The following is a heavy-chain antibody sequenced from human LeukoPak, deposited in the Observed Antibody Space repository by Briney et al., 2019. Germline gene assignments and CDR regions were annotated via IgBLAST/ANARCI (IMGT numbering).Heavy chain of an antibody. J-gene: IGHJ6*02. D-gene: IGHD2-2*01. CDR2: INPNSGGT. CDR3: ASPQYCSSTSCYWNYYYGMDV. V-gene: IGHV1-2*02. CDR1: GYTFTGYY. Sequence: ASVKVSCKASGYTFTGYYMHWVRQAPGQGLERMGWINPNSGGTNYAQKFQGRVTMTRDTSISTAYMELSRLRSDDTAVYYCASPQYCSSTSCYWNYYYGMDVWGQGTTVTVSS.